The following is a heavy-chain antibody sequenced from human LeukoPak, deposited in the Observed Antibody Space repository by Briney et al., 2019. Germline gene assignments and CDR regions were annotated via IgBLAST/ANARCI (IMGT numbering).Heavy chain of an antibody. J-gene: IGHJ4*02. D-gene: IGHD5-18*01. CDR1: GFTFSTSA. CDR2: ISGSGVT. V-gene: IGHV3-23*01. CDR3: ARYPDGDSYGLFDY. Sequence: PGGSLRLSCAASGFTFSTSAMTWVRQAPGKGLEWVSGISGSGVTDYADSVKGRFTISRDNSKNTLYLQMNSLRAEDTAVYYCARYPDGDSYGLFDYWGQGTLVTVSS.